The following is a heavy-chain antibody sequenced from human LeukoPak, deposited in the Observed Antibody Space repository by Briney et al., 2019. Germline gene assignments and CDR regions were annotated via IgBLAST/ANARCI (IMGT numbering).Heavy chain of an antibody. D-gene: IGHD1-1*01. J-gene: IGHJ3*02. CDR3: VRDDPGVQQERRLSPFDI. CDR2: ISKSRNYI. CDR1: DFSSITYA. V-gene: IGHV3-21*04. Sequence: GGSLRLSCAGSDFSSITYAMSWVHQAPGKGLEWVACISKSRNYIYYADSVKGRFTISRDDAKSSLYLQMDSLRVEDTALYYCVRDDPGVQQERRLSPFDIWGQGTMVTVSS.